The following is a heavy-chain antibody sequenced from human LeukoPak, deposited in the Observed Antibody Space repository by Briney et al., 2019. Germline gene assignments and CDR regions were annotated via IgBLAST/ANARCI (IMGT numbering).Heavy chain of an antibody. Sequence: SVKVSCKASAGTFSSYAISWVRHAPGQGLEWMGGIIPIFGTANYAQKFQGRVTITADESTSTAYMELSSLRSEDTAVYYCARGVVDYYDSSGYYYFDYWGQGTLVTVSS. CDR3: ARGVVDYYDSSGYYYFDY. D-gene: IGHD3-22*01. V-gene: IGHV1-69*13. CDR1: AGTFSSYA. J-gene: IGHJ4*02. CDR2: IIPIFGTA.